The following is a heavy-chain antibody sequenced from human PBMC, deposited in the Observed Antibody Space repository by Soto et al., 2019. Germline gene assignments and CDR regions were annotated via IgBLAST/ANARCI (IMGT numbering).Heavy chain of an antibody. CDR3: ARDFEGGIAAAGQY. Sequence: GGSLRLSCAASGFTFSSYGMHWVRQAPGKGLEWVAVIWYDGSNKYYADSVKGRFTISRDNSKNTLYLQMNSLRAEDTAVYYCARDFEGGIAAAGQYWGQGTLVTVSS. D-gene: IGHD6-13*01. V-gene: IGHV3-33*01. J-gene: IGHJ4*02. CDR1: GFTFSSYG. CDR2: IWYDGSNK.